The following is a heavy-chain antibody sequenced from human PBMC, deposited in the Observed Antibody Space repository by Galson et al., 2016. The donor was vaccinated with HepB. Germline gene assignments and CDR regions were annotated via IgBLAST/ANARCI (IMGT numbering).Heavy chain of an antibody. CDR3: AKDLLRWSFDY. J-gene: IGHJ4*02. CDR2: IGGSDDRT. Sequence: SLRLSCAASGFTFSSYAMSWFRQAPGKGLEWVSAIGGSDDRTDYADSVKGRFSISRDSSKNTLYLQMNSLRVEDTAVYYCAKDLLRWSFDYWGQGTLVTVSS. D-gene: IGHD4-23*01. V-gene: IGHV3-23*01. CDR1: GFTFSSYA.